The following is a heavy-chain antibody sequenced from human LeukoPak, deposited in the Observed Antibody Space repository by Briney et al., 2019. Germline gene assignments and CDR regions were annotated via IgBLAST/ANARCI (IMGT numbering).Heavy chain of an antibody. CDR3: ARENLEMAATWYFDQ. Sequence: SETLSLTCTVSGASISSISYYWGWIRQPPGKGPEWIGSMHYSGTAYYNASLKSRVTMSVDSSKNQLSLRLSSVTAADTAAYYCARENLEMAATWYFDQWGQGTLVTVSS. CDR2: MHYSGTA. V-gene: IGHV4-39*07. D-gene: IGHD5-24*01. CDR1: GASISSISYY. J-gene: IGHJ4*02.